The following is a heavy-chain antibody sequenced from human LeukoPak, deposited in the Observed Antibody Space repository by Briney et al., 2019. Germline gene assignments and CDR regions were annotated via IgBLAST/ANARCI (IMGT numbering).Heavy chain of an antibody. CDR1: GYTFTSYY. CDR3: ARAYWGELGPSFDY. D-gene: IGHD1-26*01. Sequence: GASVKVSCKASGYTFTSYYLHWVRQAPGQVLEWMGIINPGGGSTSYAQKFQGRVTMTRDTSTSTVYMELSSLRSEDTAVYYCARAYWGELGPSFDYWGQGTLVTVSS. V-gene: IGHV1-46*01. CDR2: INPGGGST. J-gene: IGHJ4*02.